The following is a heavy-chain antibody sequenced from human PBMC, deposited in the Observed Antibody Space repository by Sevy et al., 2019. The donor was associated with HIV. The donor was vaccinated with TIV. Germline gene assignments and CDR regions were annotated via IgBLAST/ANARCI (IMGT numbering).Heavy chain of an antibody. CDR1: GYTFTGYY. CDR3: ARDGEYYYDCSGYYYAAGFDF. Sequence: ASVKVSCKASGYTFTGYYMHWVRQAPGQGLEWMGWINPNSGGTNYAQKFQGRVTMTRDTSISTAYMELSRLRSDDTAVYYSARDGEYYYDCSGYYYAAGFDFWGQGTMVTVSS. J-gene: IGHJ3*01. CDR2: INPNSGGT. D-gene: IGHD3-22*01. V-gene: IGHV1-2*02.